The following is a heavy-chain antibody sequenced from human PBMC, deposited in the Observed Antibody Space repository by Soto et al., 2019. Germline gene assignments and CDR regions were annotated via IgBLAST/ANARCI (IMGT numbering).Heavy chain of an antibody. CDR1: GATFSSYA. D-gene: IGHD3-22*01. Sequence: QVQLVQSGAEVKKPGSSVKVSWKASGATFSSYAINWVRQAPGQGLEWMGGIIPMFGTANYAQKFKGRVTITAGESTSTVYMELSSLRSEDTAVYYCARVGPAHYYDSSGYYSPLDYWGQGTLVTVSS. V-gene: IGHV1-69*01. CDR3: ARVGPAHYYDSSGYYSPLDY. J-gene: IGHJ4*02. CDR2: IIPMFGTA.